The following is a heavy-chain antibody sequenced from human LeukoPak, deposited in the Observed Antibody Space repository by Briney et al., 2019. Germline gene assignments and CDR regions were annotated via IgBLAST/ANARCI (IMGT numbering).Heavy chain of an antibody. Sequence: GASVKVSCKASGYTFTSYYIHWVRQAPGQGLEWMGIINPSGGSTNYAQKFQGRVTMTRNTSISTAYMELSSLRSEDTAVYYCASGGIVGATIEGRSDAFDIWGQGTMVTVSS. V-gene: IGHV1-46*01. D-gene: IGHD1-26*01. J-gene: IGHJ3*02. CDR1: GYTFTSYY. CDR3: ASGGIVGATIEGRSDAFDI. CDR2: INPSGGST.